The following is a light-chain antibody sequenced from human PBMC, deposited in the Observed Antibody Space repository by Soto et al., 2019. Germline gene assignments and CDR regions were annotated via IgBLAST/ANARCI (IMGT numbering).Light chain of an antibody. CDR2: KAS. Sequence: DIQMTQSPSTLSASVGDRVTITCRASQSISSWLAWYQQKPGKAPKLLIYKASSIESGVPSRFSGSGSGTEFTLTISSLQPAEFATYYCQQYNSYPWTFGQGTKVEIK. J-gene: IGKJ1*01. CDR1: QSISSW. V-gene: IGKV1-5*03. CDR3: QQYNSYPWT.